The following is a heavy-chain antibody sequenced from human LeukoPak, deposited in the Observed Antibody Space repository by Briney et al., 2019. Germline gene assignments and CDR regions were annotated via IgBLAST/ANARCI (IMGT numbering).Heavy chain of an antibody. CDR3: AGDYYDSSGYYSLFGY. CDR1: GYTFTGYY. Sequence: ASVTVSCTASGYTFTGYYMHWVRQAPGQGLEWMGRINPNSGGTNYAQKFQGRVTMTRDTSISTAYMELSRLRSDDTAVYYCAGDYYDSSGYYSLFGYWGQGTLVTVSS. D-gene: IGHD3-22*01. CDR2: INPNSGGT. J-gene: IGHJ4*02. V-gene: IGHV1-2*06.